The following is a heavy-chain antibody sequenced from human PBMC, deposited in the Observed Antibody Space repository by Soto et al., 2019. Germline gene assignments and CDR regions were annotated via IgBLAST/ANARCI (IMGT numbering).Heavy chain of an antibody. V-gene: IGHV3-21*06. D-gene: IGHD3-10*01. CDR2: ISGNSNYM. J-gene: IGHJ4*02. CDR1: GFTFSSYS. CDR3: AREMIGSGSYDY. Sequence: PGGSLRLSCAASGFTFSSYSMNWVHQAPGKGLEWVSSISGNSNYMYYADSVKGRFTISRDNAKNSLYLQMNSLRAEDTAVYYCAREMIGSGSYDYWGQGILVTVSS.